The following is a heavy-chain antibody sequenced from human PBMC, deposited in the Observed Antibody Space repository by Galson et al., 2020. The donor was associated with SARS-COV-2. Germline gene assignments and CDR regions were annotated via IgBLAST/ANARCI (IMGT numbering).Heavy chain of an antibody. CDR1: GFTVSSNY. CDR2: IYSGGST. CDR3: AREAPKSYSSGLLFDY. V-gene: IGHV3-53*01. D-gene: IGHD6-19*01. J-gene: IGHJ4*02. Sequence: QLGESLKISCAASGFTVSSNYMSWVRQAPGKGLEWVSVIYSGGSTYYADSVKGRFTISRDNSKNTLYLQMNSLRAEDTAVYYCAREAPKSYSSGLLFDYWGQGTLVTVSS.